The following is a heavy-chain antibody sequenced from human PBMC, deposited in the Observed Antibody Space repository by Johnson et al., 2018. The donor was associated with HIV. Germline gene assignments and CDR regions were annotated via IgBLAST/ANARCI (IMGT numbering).Heavy chain of an antibody. CDR3: ARERSSSRKAFDI. Sequence: VQLVESGGGLVQPGGSLRLSCAASGFTFSSYWMSWVRQAPGKGLEWVANIKQDGSEKYYVDSVKGRFTISRDNAKNSLYLQMNSLRAEDTALYYCARERSSSRKAFDIWGQGTMVTVSS. V-gene: IGHV3-7*03. J-gene: IGHJ3*02. CDR1: GFTFSSYW. D-gene: IGHD6-13*01. CDR2: IKQDGSEK.